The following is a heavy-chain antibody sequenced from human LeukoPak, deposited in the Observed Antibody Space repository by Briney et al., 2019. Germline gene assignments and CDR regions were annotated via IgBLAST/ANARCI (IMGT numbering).Heavy chain of an antibody. CDR2: INDNGGRT. Sequence: GSLRLSCSASGFTFSRYAMHWVRQAPGKGLEYVSGINDNGGRTHYGDSVKGRFSISRDNSKNTLHLQMSTLRSDDTAVYYCARLSQQTFDIWGQGTLVTVSS. J-gene: IGHJ3*02. CDR3: ARLSQQTFDI. V-gene: IGHV3-64D*09. CDR1: GFTFSRYA.